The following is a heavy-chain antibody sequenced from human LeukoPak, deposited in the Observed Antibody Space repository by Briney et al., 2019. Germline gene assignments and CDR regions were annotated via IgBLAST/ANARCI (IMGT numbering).Heavy chain of an antibody. V-gene: IGHV3-30-3*01. D-gene: IGHD2-15*01. J-gene: IGHJ4*02. Sequence: GGSPRLSCVASGFTFSSYAMHWVRQAPGKGLEWVAVISYDGSNKYYADSVKGRFTISRYNSKNTLYLQMNSLRAEDTAVYYCAKDTNILPYCSGGSCYFDYWGQGTLVTVSS. CDR2: ISYDGSNK. CDR1: GFTFSSYA. CDR3: AKDTNILPYCSGGSCYFDY.